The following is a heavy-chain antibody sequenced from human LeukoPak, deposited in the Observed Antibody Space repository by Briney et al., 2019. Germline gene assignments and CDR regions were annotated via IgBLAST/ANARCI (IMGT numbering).Heavy chain of an antibody. CDR3: ASLWFGEFHAFDI. Sequence: SQTLSLTCAVSGGSISSGGYSWSWIRQPPGKGLEWIGYIYYSGSTYYNPSLKSRVTISVDTSKNQFSLKLSSVTAADTAVYYCASLWFGEFHAFDIWGQGTMVTVSS. V-gene: IGHV4-30-4*07. J-gene: IGHJ3*02. CDR1: GGSISSGGYS. CDR2: IYYSGST. D-gene: IGHD3-10*01.